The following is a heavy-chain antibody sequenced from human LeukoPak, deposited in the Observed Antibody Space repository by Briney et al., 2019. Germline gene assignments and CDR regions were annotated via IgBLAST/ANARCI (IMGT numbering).Heavy chain of an antibody. V-gene: IGHV3-21*01. J-gene: IGHJ3*02. Sequence: KPGGSLRLSCAASGFTFSSYEMNWVRQAPGKGLEWVSSISSSISYIYYADSVKGRFTISRDNAKNSLHLQMNSLRAEDTAVYYCARSGRDGYDWDAFDIWGQGTMVTISS. CDR3: ARSGRDGYDWDAFDI. D-gene: IGHD5-24*01. CDR1: GFTFSSYE. CDR2: ISSSISYI.